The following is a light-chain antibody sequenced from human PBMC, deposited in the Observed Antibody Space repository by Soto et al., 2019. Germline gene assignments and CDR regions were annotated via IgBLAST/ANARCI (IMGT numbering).Light chain of an antibody. CDR2: KAS. CDR1: QTIDSW. Sequence: DIQMTQSPSTLSASVGDRVTITYRASQTIDSWLAWYQQRPGKPPNLLIYKASTLASGVPSRFSGSGSGTEFTLTINSLQPDDLATYYCQQYHIYSGTFGQGTKVDIK. J-gene: IGKJ1*01. CDR3: QQYHIYSGT. V-gene: IGKV1-5*03.